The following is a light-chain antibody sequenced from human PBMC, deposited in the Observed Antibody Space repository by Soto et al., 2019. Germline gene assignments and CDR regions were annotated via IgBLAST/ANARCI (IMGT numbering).Light chain of an antibody. CDR1: RDDIGAYDY. CDR2: EVT. J-gene: IGLJ2*01. V-gene: IGLV2-14*01. Sequence: QSVLTQPASVSGSPGQSITISCAGTRDDIGAYDYVSWYQQHPGNAPKLLVYEVTNRPSGVSDRFSGSKSGNTASLTISGLQAEDEADYYYNSYTNSSAVVFGGGTKLTVL. CDR3: NSYTNSSAVV.